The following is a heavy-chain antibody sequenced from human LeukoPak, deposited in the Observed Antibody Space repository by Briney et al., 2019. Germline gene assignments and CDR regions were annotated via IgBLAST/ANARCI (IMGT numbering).Heavy chain of an antibody. CDR1: GFTFDDYA. D-gene: IGHD6-19*01. CDR2: ISGDGGSA. Sequence: GGSLRLSCAASGFTFDDYAMHWVRQAPGKGLEWVSLISGDGGSAYYADSVKGRFTISRDNSKNSLYLQMNSPRVEDTALYYCAKVYSSGWYYFDYWGQGTLVTVSS. J-gene: IGHJ4*02. CDR3: AKVYSSGWYYFDY. V-gene: IGHV3-43*02.